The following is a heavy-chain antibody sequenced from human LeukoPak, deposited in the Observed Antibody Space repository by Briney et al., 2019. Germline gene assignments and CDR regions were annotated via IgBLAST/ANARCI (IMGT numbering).Heavy chain of an antibody. J-gene: IGHJ4*02. D-gene: IGHD3-9*01. CDR1: GFTFSSYA. CDR2: ISGSGSTT. V-gene: IGHV3-23*01. Sequence: GGSLRLSCAASGFTFSSYAMNWVRQAPGKGLEWVSAISGSGSTTYYADSVKGRFTISRDNSKNTLYLQMNTLRAEDTAVYYCAKEGYFDWLLLDYWGQGTLVTVSS. CDR3: AKEGYFDWLLLDY.